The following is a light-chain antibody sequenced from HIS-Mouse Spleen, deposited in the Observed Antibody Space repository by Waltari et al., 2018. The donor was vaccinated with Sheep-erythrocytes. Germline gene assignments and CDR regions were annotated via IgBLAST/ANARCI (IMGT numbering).Light chain of an antibody. CDR2: EVS. J-gene: IGLJ1*01. CDR1: SSDVGGYNY. V-gene: IGLV2-8*01. Sequence: QSALTQPPSASGSPGQSVTIPCTGTSSDVGGYNYVSWYQQHPGKAPKLMIYEVSKRPSGVPARFSGSKSGNTASLTVSGLQAEDEADYYCSSYAGSNNYVFGTGTKVTVL. CDR3: SSYAGSNNYV.